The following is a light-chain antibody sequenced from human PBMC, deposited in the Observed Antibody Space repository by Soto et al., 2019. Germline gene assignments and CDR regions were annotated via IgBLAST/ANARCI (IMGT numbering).Light chain of an antibody. V-gene: IGKV3-11*01. CDR2: DAS. J-gene: IGKJ5*01. Sequence: EIVLTQSPATLSLSPGERATLSCRTSQSVSKYFAWYQQKPGRAPRLLIYDASSRATGIPARFIGSGSGTDFTLTISSLEPEDFAIYDCQQRSNWPITVGQGTRLEIK. CDR3: QQRSNWPIT. CDR1: QSVSKY.